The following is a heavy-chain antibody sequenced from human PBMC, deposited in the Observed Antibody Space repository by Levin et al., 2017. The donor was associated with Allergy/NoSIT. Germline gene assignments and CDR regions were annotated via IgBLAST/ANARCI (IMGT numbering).Heavy chain of an antibody. Sequence: PGGSLRLSCAASGLTVSSSYMHWVRQAPGRGLEWVSVIRSVGTTYHADSVRGRFTISRDNSKNTLYLQMNSLRAEDTAMYYCAKEGVRSSGWNDALDIWGQGTMVTVSS. CDR3: AKEGVRSSGWNDALDI. J-gene: IGHJ3*02. CDR2: IRSVGTT. CDR1: GLTVSSSY. D-gene: IGHD6-19*01. V-gene: IGHV3-66*01.